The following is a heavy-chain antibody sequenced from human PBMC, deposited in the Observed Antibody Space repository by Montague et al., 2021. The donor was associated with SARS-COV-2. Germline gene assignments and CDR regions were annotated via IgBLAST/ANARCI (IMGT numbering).Heavy chain of an antibody. V-gene: IGHV4/OR15-8*01. Sequence: LVKPTQTPTLTCTFSGFSFRTSGMCVSWVRQPPGKGLEWIGEINHRGTSNYNPSLKSRVSISVDTSKNQSSLYLGSVTAADTAVYYCARGRQHFNMIVVVMTGGEYYFDYWGQGTLVTVSS. CDR2: INHRGTS. J-gene: IGHJ4*02. D-gene: IGHD3-22*01. CDR3: ARGRQHFNMIVVVMTGGEYYFDY. CDR1: GFSFRTSGM.